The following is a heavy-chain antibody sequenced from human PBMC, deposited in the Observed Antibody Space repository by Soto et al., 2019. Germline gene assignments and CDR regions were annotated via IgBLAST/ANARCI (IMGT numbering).Heavy chain of an antibody. CDR1: GFTFSSYA. D-gene: IGHD3-10*01. J-gene: IGHJ3*02. V-gene: IGHV3-23*01. CDR3: AAPIWFGELLHAFDI. CDR2: ISAYGNT. Sequence: PGGSLRLSCAASGFTFSSYAMSWVRQAPGKGLEWVSTISAYGNTYYADSVKGRFTISRDNSKNTLYLQMNSLRAEDTAVYYCAAPIWFGELLHAFDIWGQGTMVTVSS.